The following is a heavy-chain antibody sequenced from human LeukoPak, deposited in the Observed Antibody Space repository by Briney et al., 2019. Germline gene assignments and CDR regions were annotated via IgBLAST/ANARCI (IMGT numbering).Heavy chain of an antibody. J-gene: IGHJ6*02. CDR1: GDSVSSISVA. Sequence: SQTLSLTCAISGDSVSSISVAWNWIRQSPSRGLEWLGRTYYRSKWYYEYAVSVKSRIHISPDTSKNQFSLQLTSVTPEDTAVYYCSLARSEYHYGMDVWGQGTTVTVSS. CDR2: TYYRSKWYY. V-gene: IGHV6-1*01. CDR3: SLARSEYHYGMDV.